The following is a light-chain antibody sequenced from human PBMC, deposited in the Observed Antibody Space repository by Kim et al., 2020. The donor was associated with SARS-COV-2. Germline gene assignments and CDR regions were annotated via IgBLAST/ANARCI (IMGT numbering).Light chain of an antibody. J-gene: IGKJ1*01. CDR1: QSISTW. CDR2: KAS. CDR3: QQYSSYYRT. Sequence: DIQMTQSPSTLSASVGDRVTITCRASQSISTWLAWYQQKPGKVPKPLIYKASRLESGVPSRFSGSGSGTEFTLTISSLQPDDFATYYCQQYSSYYRTFGQGTKVDIK. V-gene: IGKV1-5*03.